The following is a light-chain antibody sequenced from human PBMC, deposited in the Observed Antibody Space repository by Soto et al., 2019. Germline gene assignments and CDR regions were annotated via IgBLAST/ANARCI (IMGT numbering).Light chain of an antibody. J-gene: IGKJ4*01. CDR1: QSVSSK. CDR2: DAS. V-gene: IGKV3-20*01. Sequence: EIVMTQSPATVSVSPGERATLSCRASQSVSSKLAWYQQKPGQAPRLLIYDASSRATGIPDRFSGGGSGTDFTLTISRLEPEDFAVYYCQQFSSYPLTFGGGTKVDIK. CDR3: QQFSSYPLT.